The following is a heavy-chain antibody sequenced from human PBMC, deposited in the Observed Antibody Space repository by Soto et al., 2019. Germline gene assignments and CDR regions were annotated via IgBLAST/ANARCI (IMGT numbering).Heavy chain of an antibody. CDR2: INHRGST. CDR1: GGSFSGYY. Sequence: SETLSLTCVVYGGSFSGYYWSWIRQSPGKGLEWIGGINHRGSTNYNPSLESRVTISVDTSKNQFSLKLPSVTAADTAMYYCARDGFCTSTTCRVGNWFDPWGQGTLVTVS. CDR3: ARDGFCTSTTCRVGNWFDP. J-gene: IGHJ5*02. V-gene: IGHV4-34*01. D-gene: IGHD2-2*01.